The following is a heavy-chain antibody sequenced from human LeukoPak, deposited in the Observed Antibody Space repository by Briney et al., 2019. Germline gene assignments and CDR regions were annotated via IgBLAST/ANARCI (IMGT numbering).Heavy chain of an antibody. CDR2: IKQDGSEK. V-gene: IGHV3-7*03. J-gene: IGHJ4*02. D-gene: IGHD3-16*01. Sequence: GGSLRLSCAASGLTFSNYWMDWVCQAPGKGLEWVANIKQDGSEKNYVDSVKGRFIISRDNAKNSLYLQMNTLRADDTAVYYCARDGFGTGSNWGQGTLVTVSS. CDR1: GLTFSNYW. CDR3: ARDGFGTGSN.